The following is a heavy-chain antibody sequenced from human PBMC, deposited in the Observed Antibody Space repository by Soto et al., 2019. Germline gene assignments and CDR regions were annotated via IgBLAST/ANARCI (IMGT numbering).Heavy chain of an antibody. D-gene: IGHD2-21*01. Sequence: EVQLLESGGGLVQPGGSLRLSCTASELTFSNYAMSWVRQAPGKGLEWVSAISASGAATYYVDSVKGRFTIYRDNSKNTLYVQMNSLRAEDTGVYYCARCAVLSTTSGGWCNWFDPWGQGTLFTVSS. CDR3: ARCAVLSTTSGGWCNWFDP. CDR1: ELTFSNYA. CDR2: ISASGAAT. V-gene: IGHV3-23*01. J-gene: IGHJ5*02.